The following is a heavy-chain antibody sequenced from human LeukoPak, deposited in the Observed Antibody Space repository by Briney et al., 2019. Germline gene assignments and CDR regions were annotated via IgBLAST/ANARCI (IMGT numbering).Heavy chain of an antibody. D-gene: IGHD3/OR15-3a*01. CDR3: ARDNDLRDPPHFDY. J-gene: IGHJ4*02. V-gene: IGHV1-2*02. CDR1: GYTFTGYY. CDR2: INPNSGGT. Sequence: GASVKVSCKASGYTFTGYYMHWVRQAPGQGLEWMGWINPNSGGTNYAQKFQGRVTMTRDTSISTAYMELSRLRSDDTAVYYCARDNDLRDPPHFDYWGQGTLVTVSS.